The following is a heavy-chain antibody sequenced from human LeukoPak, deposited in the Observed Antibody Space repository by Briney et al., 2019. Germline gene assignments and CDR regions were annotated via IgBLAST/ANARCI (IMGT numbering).Heavy chain of an antibody. CDR3: ARQRDLVEDIVVVPAAIFKDNWFDP. V-gene: IGHV1-69*13. CDR2: IIPIFGTA. Sequence: ASVKVSCKASGGTFSSYAIRWVRQAPGQGLEWMGGIIPIFGTANYAQKFQGRVTITADESTSTAYMELSSLRSEDTAVYYCARQRDLVEDIVVVPAAIFKDNWFDPWGQGTLVTVSS. J-gene: IGHJ5*02. D-gene: IGHD2-2*01. CDR1: GGTFSSYA.